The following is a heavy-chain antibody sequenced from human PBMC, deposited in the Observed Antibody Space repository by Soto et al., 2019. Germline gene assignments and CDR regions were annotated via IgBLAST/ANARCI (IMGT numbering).Heavy chain of an antibody. V-gene: IGHV1-69*13. CDR3: ATKYDSTGPAFDY. CDR1: GGTFSSHA. CDR2: IIPILGTA. D-gene: IGHD3-22*01. J-gene: IGHJ4*02. Sequence: SVKVSCKASGGTFSSHAISWVRQAPGQGLEWMGEIIPILGTANYAQNFQGRVTIIADESTSTAYMELSSLSSEDTAVYYCATKYDSTGPAFDYWGQGTLVTVDS.